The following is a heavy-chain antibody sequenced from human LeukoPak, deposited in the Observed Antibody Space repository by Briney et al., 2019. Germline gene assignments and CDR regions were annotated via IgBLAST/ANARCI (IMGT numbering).Heavy chain of an antibody. CDR3: ARGPYSSNWYVDY. V-gene: IGHV3-48*03. CDR1: GFTLSAYE. CDR2: ISSPSI. D-gene: IGHD6-13*01. Sequence: GGSLRLSCAASGFTLSAYEMNWVRQAPGKGLEWVSYISSPSIHYADSVKGRFTISRDNAKNSLYLQMNSLRAEDTAVYYCARGPYSSNWYVDYWGQGTLVTVA. J-gene: IGHJ4*02.